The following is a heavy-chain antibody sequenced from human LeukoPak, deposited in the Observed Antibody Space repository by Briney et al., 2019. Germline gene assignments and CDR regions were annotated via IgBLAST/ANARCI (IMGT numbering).Heavy chain of an antibody. D-gene: IGHD7-27*01. CDR1: GGSFSGYY. V-gene: IGHV4-34*01. CDR3: ARVGPNWGFKENFDF. Sequence: PSETLSLTCAVYGGSFSGYYWSWIRQPPGKGLEWIGEINHSGSTNYNPSLKSRVTISVDTSKNQFSLKLSSVTAADTAVYYCARVGPNWGFKENFDFWGQGTLVTVSS. J-gene: IGHJ4*02. CDR2: INHSGST.